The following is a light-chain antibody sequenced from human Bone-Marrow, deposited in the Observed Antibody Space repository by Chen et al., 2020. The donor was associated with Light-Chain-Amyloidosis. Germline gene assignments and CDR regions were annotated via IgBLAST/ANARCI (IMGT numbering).Light chain of an antibody. Sequence: ETVMTQSPATLSVARGERATLSCRASQSVSSNLAWYQQKPGQAPRLLIYGASTRATGISARFSGSGSGTEFTLTISSLQSEDFAVYYCQQYNNWPPITFGQGTRLDIK. V-gene: IGKV3-15*01. CDR2: GAS. CDR3: QQYNNWPPIT. CDR1: QSVSSN. J-gene: IGKJ5*01.